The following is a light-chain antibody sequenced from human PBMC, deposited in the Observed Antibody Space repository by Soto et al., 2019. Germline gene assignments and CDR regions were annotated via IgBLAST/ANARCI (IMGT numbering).Light chain of an antibody. V-gene: IGKV1-5*03. CDR1: QNINRY. Sequence: DIQMTQSPSTLSASVGDRVTITCRASQNINRYLAWYQQKPGQAPKPLIYNASSLQSGVPSRFSGNGSGTEFTLTISSLHPDDSATYFCQQYNYYWTFGQGTKVEIK. CDR2: NAS. J-gene: IGKJ1*01. CDR3: QQYNYYWT.